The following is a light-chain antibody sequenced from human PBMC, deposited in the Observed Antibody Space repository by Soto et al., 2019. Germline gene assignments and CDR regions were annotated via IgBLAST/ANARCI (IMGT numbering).Light chain of an antibody. J-gene: IGKJ5*01. CDR2: DAS. Sequence: EIVLTQSPATLSLSPGERATLSCRASQSVSRYVAWYQQKRGQAPRLLIYDASNRATGIPGRFSCSGSGTDFTLAISSLEPEDFAVYYCQQRSSWPSITFGQGTRLEIK. CDR3: QQRSSWPSIT. V-gene: IGKV3-11*01. CDR1: QSVSRY.